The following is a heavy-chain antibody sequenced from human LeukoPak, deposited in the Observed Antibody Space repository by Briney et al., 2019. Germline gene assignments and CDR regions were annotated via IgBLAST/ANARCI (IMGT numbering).Heavy chain of an antibody. CDR2: ISSSSSYI. CDR3: ARPIAAAKGGFRFDP. CDR1: GFTFSSYS. D-gene: IGHD6-13*01. Sequence: GGSLRLSCAASGFTFSSYSMNWVRQAPGKGLEWVSSISSSSSYIYYADSVKGRFTISRDNAKNSLYLQMISLRAEDTAVYYCARPIAAAKGGFRFDPWGQGTLVTVSS. J-gene: IGHJ5*02. V-gene: IGHV3-21*01.